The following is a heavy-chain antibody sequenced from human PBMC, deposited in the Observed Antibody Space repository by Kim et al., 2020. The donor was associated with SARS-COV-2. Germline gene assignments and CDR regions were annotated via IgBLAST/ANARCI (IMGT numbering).Heavy chain of an antibody. Sequence: SETLSLTCTVSGGSISSSSYYWGWIRQPPGKGLEWIGSIYYSGSTYYNPSLKSRVTISVDTSKNQFSLKLSSVTAADTAVYYCARKGGYSGYPSLIWGQGTMVTVSS. CDR2: IYYSGST. CDR3: ARKGGYSGYPSLI. D-gene: IGHD5-12*01. J-gene: IGHJ3*02. CDR1: GGSISSSSYY. V-gene: IGHV4-39*01.